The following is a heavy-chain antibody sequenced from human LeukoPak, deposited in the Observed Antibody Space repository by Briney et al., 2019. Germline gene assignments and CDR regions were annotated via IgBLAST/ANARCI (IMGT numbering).Heavy chain of an antibody. D-gene: IGHD6-19*01. CDR3: AKVAVAGTVFDY. Sequence: PGGSLRLSCAASGFSFSSYAMSWVRQAPGKGLEWVSVISGSDGRTYYADSVKGRFTISRDNSKNTLYLQMNSLRAEDTAVYYCAKVAVAGTVFDYWGQGTLVTVSS. CDR1: GFSFSSYA. J-gene: IGHJ4*02. CDR2: ISGSDGRT. V-gene: IGHV3-23*01.